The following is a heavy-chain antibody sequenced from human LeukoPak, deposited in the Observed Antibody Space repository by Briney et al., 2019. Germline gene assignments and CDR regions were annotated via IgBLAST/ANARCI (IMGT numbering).Heavy chain of an antibody. J-gene: IGHJ4*02. CDR3: AKDRSSIAVAGTYGY. Sequence: GGSLRLSCAASGFTFSSYAMSWVRQAPGEGLEWVSAISGSGGSTYYADSVKGRFTISRDNTKNTLYPQMNSLRAEDTAVYYCAKDRSSIAVAGTYGYWGQGTLVTVSS. D-gene: IGHD6-19*01. V-gene: IGHV3-23*01. CDR2: ISGSGGST. CDR1: GFTFSSYA.